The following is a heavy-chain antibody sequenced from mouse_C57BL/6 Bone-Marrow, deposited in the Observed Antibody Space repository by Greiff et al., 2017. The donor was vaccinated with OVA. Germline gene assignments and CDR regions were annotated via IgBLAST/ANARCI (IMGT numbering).Heavy chain of an antibody. CDR2: INSNNGGT. CDR3: ARGGYYDYDGGAWFAY. D-gene: IGHD2-4*01. J-gene: IGHJ3*01. Sequence: VQLQQSGPELAKPGASVKIPCKASGYTFTDYNMDWVKQSHGKSLEWIGDINSNNGGTIYNQKFKGKATSTVDKSSSTAYMELRSLPSEDTAVYYCARGGYYDYDGGAWFAYWGQGTLVTVSA. CDR1: GYTFTDYN. V-gene: IGHV1-18*01.